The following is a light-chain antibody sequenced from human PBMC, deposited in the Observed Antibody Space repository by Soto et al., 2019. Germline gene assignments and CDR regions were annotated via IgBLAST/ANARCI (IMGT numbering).Light chain of an antibody. V-gene: IGKV3-11*02. Sequence: EIVVTQSPATLSLSPGERATLSCRTSQSVGSYLAWYQKKPGKAPRLLIYDASNRATGIPARFSGSGSGRDYTRPISSLNTEDLAVNYAEENRTWPPLTFGRGTQVDIK. CDR1: QSVGSY. CDR2: DAS. J-gene: IGKJ4*01. CDR3: EENRTWPPLT.